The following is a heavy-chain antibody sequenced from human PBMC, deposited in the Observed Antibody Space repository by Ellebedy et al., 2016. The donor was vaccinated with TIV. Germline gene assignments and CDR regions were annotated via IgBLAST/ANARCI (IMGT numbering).Heavy chain of an antibody. Sequence: PGGSLRLSCAASGFIFNRYGIQWVRQAPGKGLEWIGFIASDGGATVYAAFVRGRFTISRDNAKNSLYLQMNSLRAEDTAVYYCARDQMATIPYWGQGTLVTVSS. J-gene: IGHJ4*02. V-gene: IGHV3-30*03. D-gene: IGHD5-24*01. CDR2: IASDGGAT. CDR1: GFIFNRYG. CDR3: ARDQMATIPY.